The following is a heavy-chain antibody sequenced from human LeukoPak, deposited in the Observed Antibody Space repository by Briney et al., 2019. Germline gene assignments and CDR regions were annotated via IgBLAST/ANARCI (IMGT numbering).Heavy chain of an antibody. CDR3: TRDPYGSGSL. D-gene: IGHD3-10*01. J-gene: IGHJ4*02. CDR2: IRSKAYGGTT. V-gene: IGHV3-49*04. CDR1: GFTFGDYA. Sequence: GGSLRLSCTASGFTFGDYAMSWVRQAPGKGLEWVGFIRSKAYGGTTEYAASVKGRFTISRDDSKSIAYLQMYSLKTEDTAVYYCTRDPYGSGSLWGQGTLVTVSS.